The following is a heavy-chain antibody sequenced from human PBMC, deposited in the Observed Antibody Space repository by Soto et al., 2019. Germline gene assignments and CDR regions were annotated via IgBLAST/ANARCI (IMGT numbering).Heavy chain of an antibody. V-gene: IGHV4-59*01. Sequence: NPSGDLSLTCTVSGGSISRYYWSWIRQPPGKGLEWIGYIYYDGTTSYSPSLKSRVTISVDTSNNQFSLRLSSVTAADTAVYYCARSGYSYGFGYYYDYWGQGTLVTVSS. CDR1: GGSISRYY. CDR3: ARSGYSYGFGYYYDY. J-gene: IGHJ4*02. D-gene: IGHD5-18*01. CDR2: IYYDGTT.